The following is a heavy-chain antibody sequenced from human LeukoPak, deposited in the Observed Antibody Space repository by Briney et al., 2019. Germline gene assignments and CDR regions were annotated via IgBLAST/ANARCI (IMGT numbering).Heavy chain of an antibody. Sequence: GGSLRLSCAASGFTFSSHVMRWVRQTPGKGLEWVSAISGNGKTTYYTDSVRGRFILSRDNSKNTVYLQMNSLRAEDTATYHCARESVSSRSLKWFDPWGQGSLVTVSS. J-gene: IGHJ5*02. CDR1: GFTFSSHV. CDR2: ISGNGKTT. V-gene: IGHV3-23*01. CDR3: ARESVSSRSLKWFDP. D-gene: IGHD3-16*02.